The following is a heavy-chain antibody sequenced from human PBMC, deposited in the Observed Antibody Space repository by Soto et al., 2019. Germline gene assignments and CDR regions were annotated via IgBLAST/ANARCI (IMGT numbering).Heavy chain of an antibody. CDR3: ARGAQNIYAMVV. J-gene: IGHJ6*02. CDR2: IKFDGSST. CDR1: GFAFSTYW. Sequence: EVQLVESGGGLVQPGGSLRLSCAASGFAFSTYWMHWVRQAPGKGLLWVARIKFDGSSTYSADSVKGRFTISRDDAKKTLYLQMNGLRVDDTAVYYCARGAQNIYAMVVWGQGTTVTVSS. V-gene: IGHV3-74*01.